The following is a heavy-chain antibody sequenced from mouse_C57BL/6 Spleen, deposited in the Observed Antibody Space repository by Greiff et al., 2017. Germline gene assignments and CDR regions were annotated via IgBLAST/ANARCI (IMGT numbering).Heavy chain of an antibody. CDR2: IYPGDGDT. Sequence: QVQLQQSGPELVKPGASVKISCKASGYAFSSSWMNWVKQRPGKGLEWIGRIYPGDGDTNYNGKFKGKATLTADKASSTAYMQLSSLTSEDSAVYFCARNAMDYWGQGTSVTVSS. CDR1: GYAFSSSW. V-gene: IGHV1-82*01. J-gene: IGHJ4*01. CDR3: ARNAMDY.